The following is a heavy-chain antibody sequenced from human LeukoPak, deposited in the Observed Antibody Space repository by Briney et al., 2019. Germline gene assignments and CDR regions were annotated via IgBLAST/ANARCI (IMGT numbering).Heavy chain of an antibody. CDR1: GFTVSSNY. Sequence: PGGSLRLSCAVSGFTVSSNYMNWVRQAPGKGLEWVSVIYSGGSTYYADSVKGRFTISRDNYKNTLYLQMNSLTAEDTAVYYCARAPANHYYDSSGYWYFDLWGRGTLVTVSS. D-gene: IGHD3-22*01. J-gene: IGHJ2*01. CDR3: ARAPANHYYDSSGYWYFDL. V-gene: IGHV3-53*01. CDR2: IYSGGST.